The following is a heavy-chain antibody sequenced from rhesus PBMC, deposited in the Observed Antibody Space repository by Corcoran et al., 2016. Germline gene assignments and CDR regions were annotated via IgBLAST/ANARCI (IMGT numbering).Heavy chain of an antibody. Sequence: EVQLVESGGGLAKPGGSLRLSCAASGFSFSDYYIYWVRQAPGKGLEWVAGISYTGGSTYYADSVKGRFNISRENAKNTLYLQIDSLRSEDTAVYYCARGGWNDRFDVWGAGVLVTVSS. D-gene: IGHD1-14*01. CDR2: ISYTGGST. CDR3: ARGGWNDRFDV. J-gene: IGHJ5-1*01. V-gene: IGHV3S18*01. CDR1: GFSFSDYY.